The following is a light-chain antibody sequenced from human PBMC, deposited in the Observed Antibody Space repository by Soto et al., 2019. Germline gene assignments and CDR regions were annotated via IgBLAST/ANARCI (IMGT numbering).Light chain of an antibody. CDR1: SSDVGAYNY. CDR2: EVS. Sequence: ALTQPASVSGSPGQSITISCTGTSSDVGAYNYVSWYQQHPGKAPKLMIYEVSNRPSGVSHRFSGSKSDNTASLTISGLQTDDEADYYCSSYTSSRTLVFGTGTKVTVL. CDR3: SSYTSSRTLV. V-gene: IGLV2-14*01. J-gene: IGLJ1*01.